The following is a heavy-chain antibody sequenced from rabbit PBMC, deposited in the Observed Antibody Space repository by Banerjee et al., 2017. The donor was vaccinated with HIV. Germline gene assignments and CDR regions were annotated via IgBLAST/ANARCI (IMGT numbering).Heavy chain of an antibody. V-gene: IGHV1S40*01. D-gene: IGHD6-1*01. CDR1: GFSFSSYH. J-gene: IGHJ4*01. CDR3: VRVAAYGAAAYADHFNL. Sequence: QSLEESGGDLVKPGASLTLTCTASGFSFSSYHMGWVRQAPGKGLEWIACVYAGSSGSTYYASWAKGRFTISKTSSTTVTLQMTSLTAADTATYFCVRVAAYGAAAYADHFNLWGPGTLVT. CDR2: VYAGSSGST.